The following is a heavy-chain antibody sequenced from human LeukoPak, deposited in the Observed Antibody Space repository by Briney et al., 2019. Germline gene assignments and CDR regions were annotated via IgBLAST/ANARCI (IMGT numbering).Heavy chain of an antibody. CDR2: ITSSGGST. J-gene: IGHJ4*02. CDR1: GFTFSSYA. Sequence: GGSLRLSCAASGFTFSSYAMSWVRQAPGKGLECVSAITSSGGSTYYADSVKGRFTISRDNSKNTLYLQMNSLRAEDTALYYCAKRRYYDDSAFDYWGQGTLVTVSS. V-gene: IGHV3-23*01. D-gene: IGHD3-22*01. CDR3: AKRRYYDDSAFDY.